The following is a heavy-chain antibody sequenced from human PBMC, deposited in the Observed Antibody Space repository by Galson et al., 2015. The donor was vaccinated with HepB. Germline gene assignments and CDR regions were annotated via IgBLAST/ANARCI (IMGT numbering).Heavy chain of an antibody. V-gene: IGHV3-21*01. CDR3: AYSSSWYEDY. J-gene: IGHJ4*02. CDR2: IFSSSYI. D-gene: IGHD6-13*01. CDR1: GFSFSFYT. Sequence: SLRLSCAASGFSFSFYTMNWVRQAPGKGLEWVSSIFSSSYIYYAGSVKGRFTISRDNAKNSLFLQMDSLIAEDTAVYYCAYSSSWYEDYWGQGTLVTVSS.